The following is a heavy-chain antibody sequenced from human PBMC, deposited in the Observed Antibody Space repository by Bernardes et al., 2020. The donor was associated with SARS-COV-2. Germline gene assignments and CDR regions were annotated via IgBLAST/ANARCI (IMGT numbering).Heavy chain of an antibody. J-gene: IGHJ3*02. D-gene: IGHD3-22*01. V-gene: IGHV4-59*01. CDR1: GGSISSYY. CDR2: IYYSGST. CDR3: ARVGVGGVRGYYDSSPLLYAFDI. Sequence: SETLSLTCTVSGGSISSYYWSWIRQPPGKGLEWIGYIYYSGSTNYNPSLKSRVTISVDTSKNQFSLKLSSVTAADTAVYYCARVGVGGVRGYYDSSPLLYAFDIWGQGTMVTVSS.